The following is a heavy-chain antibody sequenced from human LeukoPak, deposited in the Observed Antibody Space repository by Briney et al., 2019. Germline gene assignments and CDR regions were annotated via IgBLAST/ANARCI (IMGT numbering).Heavy chain of an antibody. J-gene: IGHJ6*02. D-gene: IGHD2-15*01. Sequence: GGSLRLSCAASGFTFSSYAMSWVRQAPGKELEWVSAISGSGGSTYYADSVKGRFTISRDNSKNTLYLQMNSLRAEDTAVYYCAKDDCSGGSCYYYGMDVWGQGTTVTVSS. CDR3: AKDDCSGGSCYYYGMDV. CDR2: ISGSGGST. V-gene: IGHV3-23*01. CDR1: GFTFSSYA.